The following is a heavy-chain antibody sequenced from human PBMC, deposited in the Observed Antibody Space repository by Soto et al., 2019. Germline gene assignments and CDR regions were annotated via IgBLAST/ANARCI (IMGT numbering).Heavy chain of an antibody. CDR3: ARAQSDYCSSTSCYTPYYYYGMDV. D-gene: IGHD2-2*02. CDR1: GFTFSDYY. CDR2: ISSSGSTI. J-gene: IGHJ6*02. Sequence: GGSLRLSCAASGFTFSDYYMSWIRQAPGKGLEWVSYISSSGSTIYYADSVKGRFTISRDNAKNSLYLQMNSLRAEDTAVYYCARAQSDYCSSTSCYTPYYYYGMDVCGQGTTVTVS. V-gene: IGHV3-11*01.